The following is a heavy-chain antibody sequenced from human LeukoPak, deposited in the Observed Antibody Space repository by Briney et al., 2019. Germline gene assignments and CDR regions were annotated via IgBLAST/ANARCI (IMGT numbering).Heavy chain of an antibody. CDR2: IKQDGSEK. J-gene: IGHJ3*01. CDR3: ARSSYSSSSSV. D-gene: IGHD6-6*01. V-gene: IGHV3-7*03. Sequence: GGSLRLSCAASGFTFSSYWMSWVRQAPGKGLEWVANIKQDGSEKYYVDSVKGRVTISRDNAKNSLYLQINSLRAEDTAVYYCARSSYSSSSSVWGQGTMVTVSS. CDR1: GFTFSSYW.